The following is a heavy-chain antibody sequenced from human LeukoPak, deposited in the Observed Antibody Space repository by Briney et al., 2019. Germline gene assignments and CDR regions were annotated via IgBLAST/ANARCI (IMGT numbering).Heavy chain of an antibody. CDR2: INPNSGGT. J-gene: IGHJ4*02. CDR3: ARDAIFGVVTHPSHFDY. CDR1: GYTFTGYY. V-gene: IGHV1-2*02. D-gene: IGHD3-3*01. Sequence: ASVKVSCKASGYTFTGYYMHWVRQAPGQGLAWMGWINPNSGGTNYAQKFQGRVTMTRDTSISTAYMELSRLRSDDTAVYYCARDAIFGVVTHPSHFDYWGQGTLVTVSS.